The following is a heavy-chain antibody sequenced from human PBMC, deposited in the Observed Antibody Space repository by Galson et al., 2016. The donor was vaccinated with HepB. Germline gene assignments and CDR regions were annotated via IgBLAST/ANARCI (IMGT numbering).Heavy chain of an antibody. D-gene: IGHD3-16*01. J-gene: IGHJ4*02. CDR2: ISLNRGNI. CDR1: GFTFDDYA. V-gene: IGHV3-9*01. Sequence: SLRLSCAASGFTFDDYAMHWVRQTPGKGLEWVAGISLNRGNIYYADSVKGRFTISRDNAKNTLYLQMNSLRAEDTAWYYCSKDVSTLGFDSWGQGTLVTVSS. CDR3: SKDVSTLGFDS.